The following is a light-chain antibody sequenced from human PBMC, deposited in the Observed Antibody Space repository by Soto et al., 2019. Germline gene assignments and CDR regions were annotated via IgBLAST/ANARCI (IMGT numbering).Light chain of an antibody. J-gene: IGLJ6*01. CDR3: LLYYGGAHLM. V-gene: IGLV7-43*01. CDR2: PTD. Sequence: QTVVTPEPSLTVSPGGKVTLTCASSTGAVTSGNYPSWFQQKPGQAPTTLIYPTDDKPSWTPARFSGSLLGGKAALTLSGAQPEDEAEYYCLLYYGGAHLMFGRGSKVTV. CDR1: TGAVTSGNY.